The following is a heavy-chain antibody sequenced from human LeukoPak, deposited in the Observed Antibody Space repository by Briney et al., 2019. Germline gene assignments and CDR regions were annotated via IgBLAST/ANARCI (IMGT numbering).Heavy chain of an antibody. V-gene: IGHV3-21*01. CDR3: ARESVRYYDSSGYDAFDI. CDR2: ISSSSSYR. J-gene: IGHJ3*02. CDR1: GFTLSSYS. Sequence: GGSLRLSCAASGFTLSSYSMNWVRQAPGKGLEWVSSISSSSSYRYYTDSVKGRFTISRDNAKNSLYLQMNSLRAEDTAVYYCARESVRYYDSSGYDAFDIWGQGTMVTVSS. D-gene: IGHD3-22*01.